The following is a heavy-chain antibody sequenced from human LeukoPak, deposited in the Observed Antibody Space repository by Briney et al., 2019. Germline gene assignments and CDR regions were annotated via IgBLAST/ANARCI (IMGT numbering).Heavy chain of an antibody. V-gene: IGHV7-4-1*02. CDR2: INTNTGNP. J-gene: IGHJ6*02. CDR3: ARDDTPFGRTPDGMDV. CDR1: GYTFTSYA. D-gene: IGHD2-2*02. Sequence: ASVKVTCKASGYTFTSYAMNWVRQAPGQGLELKGWINTNTGNPTYAQGFTGRFVFSLDTSVSTAYLQISSLKAEDTAVYYCARDDTPFGRTPDGMDVWGQGTTVTVSS.